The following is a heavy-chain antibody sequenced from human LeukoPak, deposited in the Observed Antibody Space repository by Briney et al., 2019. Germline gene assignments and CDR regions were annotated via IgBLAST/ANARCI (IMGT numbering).Heavy chain of an antibody. V-gene: IGHV1-18*01. CDR1: GYTFTSYG. D-gene: IGHD3-10*01. CDR3: ARAIVDSEWFGENDYYYYMDV. CDR2: ISAYNGNT. J-gene: IGHJ6*03. Sequence: GASVKVSCKASGYTFTSYGISWVRQAPGQGLEWMGWISAYNGNTNYAQKLQGRVTMTTDTSTSTAYMELRSLRSDDTAVYYCARAIVDSEWFGENDYYYYMDVWGKGTTVTISS.